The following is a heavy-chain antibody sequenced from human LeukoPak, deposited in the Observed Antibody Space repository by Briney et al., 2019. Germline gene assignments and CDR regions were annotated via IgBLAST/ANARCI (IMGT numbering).Heavy chain of an antibody. J-gene: IGHJ4*02. V-gene: IGHV1-69*01. D-gene: IGHD6-19*01. Sequence: ASVKVSCKASEGTFSSYAISWVRQAPEQGLEWMGGIIPIFGTANYAQKFQGRVTITADESTSTAYMELSSLRSEDTAVYYCARDPYSSGWYADYWGQGTLVTVSS. CDR3: ARDPYSSGWYADY. CDR1: EGTFSSYA. CDR2: IIPIFGTA.